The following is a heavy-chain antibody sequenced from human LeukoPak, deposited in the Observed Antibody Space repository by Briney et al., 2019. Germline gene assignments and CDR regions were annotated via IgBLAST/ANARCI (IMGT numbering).Heavy chain of an antibody. Sequence: GGSLRLSCVGTGFTFSDHHMDWVRQAPGKGLEWVGRTRSKLNSYTTEFASSVKGRFTISRDDSKNSVHLQTNSLKTEDTAVYFCVSLWFGELPYWGQGTLVTVSS. CDR1: GFTFSDHH. CDR2: TRSKLNSYTT. V-gene: IGHV3-72*01. J-gene: IGHJ4*02. D-gene: IGHD3-10*01. CDR3: VSLWFGELPY.